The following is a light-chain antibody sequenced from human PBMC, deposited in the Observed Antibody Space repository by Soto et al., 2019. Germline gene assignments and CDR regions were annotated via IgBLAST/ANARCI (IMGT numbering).Light chain of an antibody. Sequence: QSVLTQPASVSGSPGQSITISCAGTSSDVADYKYVSWYQQHPGKAPKLIIYEVSNRPSGVSNRFSGSKSGYTASLTISGLQAEDEVDYYCSSYTRSSTLIFGGGTKLTVL. V-gene: IGLV2-14*01. J-gene: IGLJ2*01. CDR2: EVS. CDR1: SSDVADYKY. CDR3: SSYTRSSTLI.